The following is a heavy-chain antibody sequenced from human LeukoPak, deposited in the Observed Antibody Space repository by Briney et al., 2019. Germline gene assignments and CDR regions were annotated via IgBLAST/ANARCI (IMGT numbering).Heavy chain of an antibody. J-gene: IGHJ6*03. D-gene: IGHD2-2*02. CDR1: GGSISSYY. Sequence: ASETLSLTCTVSGGSISSYYWSWIRQPAGKGLEWIGRIYTSGSTNYNPSLKCRVTMSVDTSKNQFSLKLSSVTAADTAVYYCAGGNQLLYGDYYYYMDVLGKGTTVTVSS. CDR2: IYTSGST. CDR3: AGGNQLLYGDYYYYMDV. V-gene: IGHV4-4*07.